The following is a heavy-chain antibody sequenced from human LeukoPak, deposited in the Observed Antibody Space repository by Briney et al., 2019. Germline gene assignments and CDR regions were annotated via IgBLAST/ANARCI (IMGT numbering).Heavy chain of an antibody. V-gene: IGHV4-59*12. CDR3: ARDGCSGGSCYRDYYGIDV. J-gene: IGHJ6*02. Sequence: SETLSLTCTVSGVPLSSYYWSWIRQPPGKGLEWVGCIYYSGSTNYKPSLKSRVNISVDTSKNQFLLKLSSVTAADTAVYYCARDGCSGGSCYRDYYGIDVWGQGTTVTVSS. CDR1: GVPLSSYY. D-gene: IGHD2-15*01. CDR2: IYYSGST.